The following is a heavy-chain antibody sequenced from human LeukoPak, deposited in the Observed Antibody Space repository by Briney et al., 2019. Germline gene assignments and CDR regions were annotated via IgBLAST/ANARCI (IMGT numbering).Heavy chain of an antibody. D-gene: IGHD3-22*01. Sequence: ASVKVSCKASGYTFTSYDINWVRQATGQGLEWMAWMNPNSGNTGYAQKFQGRVTITRNTSISTAYMELSSLRSEDTAVYYCARLNKDYYDSSGYYHQGDYWGQGTLVTVSS. V-gene: IGHV1-8*03. CDR2: MNPNSGNT. J-gene: IGHJ4*02. CDR1: GYTFTSYD. CDR3: ARLNKDYYDSSGYYHQGDY.